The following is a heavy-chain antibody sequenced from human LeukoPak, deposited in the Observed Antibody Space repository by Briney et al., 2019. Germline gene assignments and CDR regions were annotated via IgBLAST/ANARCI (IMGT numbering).Heavy chain of an antibody. CDR3: ARDKGTVATYYYYYMDV. J-gene: IGHJ6*03. CDR2: ISDDNGNT. Sequence: ASVKVSCKASGYTFTSYGISWVRQAPGQGLEWMGWISDDNGNTNYEDKLQGRVTMTTDTSTSTAYMELRSLRSDDTAVYYCARDKGTVATYYYYYMDVWGKGTTVTVSS. V-gene: IGHV1-18*01. CDR1: GYTFTSYG. D-gene: IGHD6-19*01.